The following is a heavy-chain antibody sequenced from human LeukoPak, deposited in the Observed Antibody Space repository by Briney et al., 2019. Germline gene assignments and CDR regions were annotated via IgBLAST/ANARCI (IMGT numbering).Heavy chain of an antibody. D-gene: IGHD6-19*01. Sequence: GGSLRLSCAASGFTFSSYWMTWVRQAPGKGLEWVANIKEDGSEKYHVDSLKGRFTISRDNAKNSLYLQMNSLRVEDTAMCYCARAGSGRFEDWGQGTLVTVSS. CDR1: GFTFSSYW. V-gene: IGHV3-7*01. J-gene: IGHJ4*02. CDR2: IKEDGSEK. CDR3: ARAGSGRFED.